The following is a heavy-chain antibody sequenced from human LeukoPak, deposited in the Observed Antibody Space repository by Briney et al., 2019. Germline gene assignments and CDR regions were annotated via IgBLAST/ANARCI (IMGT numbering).Heavy chain of an antibody. D-gene: IGHD1-26*01. CDR3: ARVQVGAATDY. Sequence: GGSLRLSCAASGFTFSSYGMYWVRQAPGTGLVWVSRISSDGSTTTYADSVRGRFTISRDNAKNTLYLQMDSLRAEDTAVYYCARVQVGAATDYWGQGTLVTVSS. V-gene: IGHV3-74*01. CDR1: GFTFSSYG. J-gene: IGHJ4*02. CDR2: ISSDGSTT.